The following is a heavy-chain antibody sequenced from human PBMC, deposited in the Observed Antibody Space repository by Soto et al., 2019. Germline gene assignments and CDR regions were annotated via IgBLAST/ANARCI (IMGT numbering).Heavy chain of an antibody. V-gene: IGHV3-23*01. CDR1: GFTFGNYG. CDR3: AKGFIVVVNVLRPDDAFAV. J-gene: IGHJ3*01. CDR2: ISGGGGST. D-gene: IGHD2-21*01. Sequence: EVQLLESGGGLVQPGGSLRLSCAASGFTFGNYGMNWVRQAPGQGLEWVAGISGGGGSTYYADPVKGRFTISRDPSKNTVFLEMNSLRAEDTAVYYCAKGFIVVVNVLRPDDAFAVWGKGPLAPVSS.